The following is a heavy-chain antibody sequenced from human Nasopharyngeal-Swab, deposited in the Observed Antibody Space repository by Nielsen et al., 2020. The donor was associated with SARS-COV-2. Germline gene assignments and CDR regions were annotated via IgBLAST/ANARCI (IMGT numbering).Heavy chain of an antibody. CDR3: ARGGSSSWYYYYSGMDV. CDR2: INHSGST. Sequence: SETLSLTCAVYGGSFSGYYWSWIRQPPGKGLEWIGEINHSGSTNYNPSLKSRVTISVDTSKNQFSLKLSSVTAADTAVYYCARGGSSSWYYYYSGMDVWGQGTTVTVSS. J-gene: IGHJ6*02. CDR1: GGSFSGYY. D-gene: IGHD6-13*01. V-gene: IGHV4-34*01.